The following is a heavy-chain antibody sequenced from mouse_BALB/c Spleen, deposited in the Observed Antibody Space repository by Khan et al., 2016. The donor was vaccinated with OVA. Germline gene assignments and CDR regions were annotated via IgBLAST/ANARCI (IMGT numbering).Heavy chain of an antibody. D-gene: IGHD1-1*01. CDR2: VSTGGGYT. CDR1: GFTFSTYG. CDR3: TRIAYYYDSEGFAY. Sequence: EVHLVESGGDLVKPGGSLKLSCAASGFTFSTYGMSWVRQTPDKRLEWVATVSTGGGYTYYPDSVKGRFTISRDNAKNTLYLQMSSLKSEDTAMFYCTRIAYYYDSEGFAYWGQGTLVTVSA. J-gene: IGHJ3*01. V-gene: IGHV5-6*01.